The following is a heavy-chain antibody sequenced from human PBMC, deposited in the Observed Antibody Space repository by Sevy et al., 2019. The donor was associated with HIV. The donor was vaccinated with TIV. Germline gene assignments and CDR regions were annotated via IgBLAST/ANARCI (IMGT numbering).Heavy chain of an antibody. J-gene: IGHJ4*02. V-gene: IGHV3-7*01. D-gene: IGHD5-18*01. CDR3: VRGGLGGYSYSLDC. CDR1: GFTFSSYW. Sequence: GGSLRLSCAASGFTFSSYWMSWVRQAPGKGLEWVATMKQDGSEKYYVDSVKGRFTISRDNAKKSLYLQMNSMGVEDTVVYYCVRGGLGGYSYSLDCWGQGTLVTVSS. CDR2: MKQDGSEK.